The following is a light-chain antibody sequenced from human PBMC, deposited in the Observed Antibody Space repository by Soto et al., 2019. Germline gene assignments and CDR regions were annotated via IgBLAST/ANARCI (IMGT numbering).Light chain of an antibody. J-gene: IGLJ1*01. CDR2: DVS. CDR1: RSDVGSYNY. Sequence: QSVLTQPASVSGSPGQSITISCTGTRSDVGSYNYVAWYQQHPGKAPKLMIYDVSNRSSGISNRFSGSKSGNTASLTIAGLHAEDEADYYCSSYTTSSTVVFGTGTKLTVL. V-gene: IGLV2-14*03. CDR3: SSYTTSSTVV.